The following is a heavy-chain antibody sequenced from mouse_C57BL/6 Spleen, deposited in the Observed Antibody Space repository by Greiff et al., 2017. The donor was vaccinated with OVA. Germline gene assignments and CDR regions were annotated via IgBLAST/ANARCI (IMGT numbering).Heavy chain of an antibody. J-gene: IGHJ4*01. CDR3: ARDYDYDGGYAMDY. CDR1: GYSFTSYY. Sequence: VQLVESGPELVKPGASVKISCKASGYSFTSYYIHWVKQRPGQGLEWIGWIYPGSGNTKYNEKFKGKATLTADTSSSTAYMQLSSLTSEDSAVYYCARDYDYDGGYAMDYWGQGTSVTVSS. D-gene: IGHD2-4*01. CDR2: IYPGSGNT. V-gene: IGHV1-66*01.